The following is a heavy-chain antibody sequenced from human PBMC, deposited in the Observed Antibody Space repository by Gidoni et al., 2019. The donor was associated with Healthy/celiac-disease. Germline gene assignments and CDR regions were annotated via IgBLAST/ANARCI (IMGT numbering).Heavy chain of an antibody. J-gene: IGHJ4*02. CDR3: ARALRNTTIFGVVTRYFDY. CDR1: GGSFSGYD. CDR2: SNHSGST. D-gene: IGHD3-3*01. V-gene: IGHV4-34*01. Sequence: QVQLQQWGAGLLKPSETLSLTCAVDGGSFSGYDWSWIRQPPGKGLEWIGESNHSGSTNYHPSLKSRVTISVDTSKNQFSLKLSSVTAADTAVYYCARALRNTTIFGVVTRYFDYWGQGTLVTVSS.